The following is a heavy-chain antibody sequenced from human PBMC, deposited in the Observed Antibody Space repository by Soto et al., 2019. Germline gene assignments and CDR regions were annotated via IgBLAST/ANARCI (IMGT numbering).Heavy chain of an antibody. D-gene: IGHD6-13*01. CDR3: AREIAAAGTGFLYYYYYMDV. CDR1: GDSVSSNSAA. V-gene: IGHV6-1*01. J-gene: IGHJ6*03. Sequence: PSQTLSLTCAISGDSVSSNSAAWNWIRQSPSRGLEWLGRTYYRSKWYNDYAVSVKSRITINPDTSKNQFSLQLNSVTPEDTAVYYCAREIAAAGTGFLYYYYYMDVWGKGTTVTVSS. CDR2: TYYRSKWYN.